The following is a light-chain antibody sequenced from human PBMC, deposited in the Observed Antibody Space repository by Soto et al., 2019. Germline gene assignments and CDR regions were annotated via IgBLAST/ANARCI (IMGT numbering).Light chain of an antibody. CDR2: RNN. J-gene: IGLJ2*01. CDR1: SSNIGSNY. V-gene: IGLV1-47*01. CDR3: AAWDVSMRAHVI. Sequence: QSVLTQPPSASGTPGQRDTISCSGSSSNIGSNYVYWYQQLPGTAPKLLIYRNNQPPSGVPDRLSGSKSGTSASLSISGLRSEDEADYYCAAWDVSMRAHVIFGGGAKPTVL.